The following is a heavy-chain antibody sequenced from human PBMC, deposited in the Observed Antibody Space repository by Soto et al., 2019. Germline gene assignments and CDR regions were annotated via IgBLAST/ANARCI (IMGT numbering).Heavy chain of an antibody. CDR2: ISAYNGNT. CDR1: GYTFTSYG. D-gene: IGHD3-10*01. CDR3: ARDRRTDITMVRGVHDY. V-gene: IGHV1-18*01. J-gene: IGHJ4*02. Sequence: GPVKVSCKASGYTFTSYGISWVRQAPGQGLEWMGWISAYNGNTNYAQKLQGRVTMTTDTSTSTAYMELRSLRSDDTAVYYCARDRRTDITMVRGVHDYWGQGTPVTVSS.